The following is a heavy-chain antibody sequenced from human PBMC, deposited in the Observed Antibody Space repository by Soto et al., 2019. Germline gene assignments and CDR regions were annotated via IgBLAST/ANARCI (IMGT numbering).Heavy chain of an antibody. CDR1: GGTFNSYT. CDR3: ATSYGSGSAHFDY. CDR2: VNPIVGMS. D-gene: IGHD3-10*01. V-gene: IGHV1-69*02. J-gene: IGHJ4*02. Sequence: QVQLVQSGAEVKKPGSSVKVSCTASGGTFNSYTINWVRQAPGQGLEWVGRVNPIVGMSNSAQKFQGRVTITADKSTSKVYMDRTSLKSEDTAVYYCATSYGSGSAHFDYWGQGTLVTVSS.